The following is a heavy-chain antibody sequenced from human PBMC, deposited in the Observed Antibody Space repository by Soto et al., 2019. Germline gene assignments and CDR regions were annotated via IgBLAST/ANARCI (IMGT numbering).Heavy chain of an antibody. CDR2: IIPIFGTT. CDR3: ATGLRTGNYGMDD. V-gene: IGHV1-69*01. CDR1: GGTFSNDA. J-gene: IGHJ6*02. Sequence: QEQLVQAGAEVKKPGSSVRVSCRASGGTFSNDAVSWVRQAPGQGLQLMGGIIPIFGTTHYAQTFQGRITITADESTATAYMELRSVTSEDTAVYYCATGLRTGNYGMDDWGQGTAVNASS. D-gene: IGHD3-10*01.